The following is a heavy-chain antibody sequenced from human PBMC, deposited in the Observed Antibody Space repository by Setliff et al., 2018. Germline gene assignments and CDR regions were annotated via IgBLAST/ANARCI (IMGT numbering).Heavy chain of an antibody. D-gene: IGHD6-13*01. J-gene: IGHJ6*02. Sequence: GGSLRLSCAASGFTVSSNYLSWVRQAPGKGLEWVGFIKSKAYGGTTEYAASVKGRFTISRDDSKSIAYLQMNSLKTEDTAVYYCTRVGRQLVYYYYGMDVWGQGTTVTVSS. V-gene: IGHV3-49*04. CDR1: GFTVSSNY. CDR2: IKSKAYGGTT. CDR3: TRVGRQLVYYYYGMDV.